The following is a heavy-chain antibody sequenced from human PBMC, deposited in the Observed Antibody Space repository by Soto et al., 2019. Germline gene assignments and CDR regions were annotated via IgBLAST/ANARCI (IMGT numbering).Heavy chain of an antibody. J-gene: IGHJ6*02. CDR1: GFTFSNAW. CDR2: IKSKTDGGTT. CDR3: TTELAAAGTGAGTIYYYYGMDV. Sequence: PGGSLRLSCAASGFTFSNAWMNWVRQAPGKGLEWVGRIKSKTDGGTTDYAAPVKGRFTISRDDSKNTLYLQMNSLKTEDTAVYYCTTELAAAGTGAGTIYYYYGMDVWGQGTTVTVSS. V-gene: IGHV3-15*07. D-gene: IGHD6-13*01.